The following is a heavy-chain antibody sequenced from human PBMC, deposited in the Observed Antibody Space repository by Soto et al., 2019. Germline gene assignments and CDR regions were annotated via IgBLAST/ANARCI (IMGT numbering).Heavy chain of an antibody. J-gene: IGHJ4*02. CDR2: INPSGGST. CDR3: ARDQAAYSRSWLRFDY. CDR1: GYTFTSYY. D-gene: IGHD6-13*01. V-gene: IGHV1-46*01. Sequence: ASVKVSCKASGYTFTSYYMHWVRQAPGQGLEWMGIINPSGGSTSYAQKFQGRVTMTRDTSTSTVYMELSSLRSEDTAVYYCARDQAAYSRSWLRFDYWGQGTLVSVSS.